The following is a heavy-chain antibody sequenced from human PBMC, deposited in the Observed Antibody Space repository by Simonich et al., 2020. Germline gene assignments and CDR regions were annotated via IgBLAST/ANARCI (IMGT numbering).Heavy chain of an antibody. CDR1: GFTFSSYA. V-gene: IGHV3-30*07. CDR2: NYMEGSNK. D-gene: IGHD1-26*01. CDR3: AREGAGNDAFDI. Sequence: QVQLVESGGGVVQPGRSLRLSCAASGFTFSSYAMHWVRQAQGKGVGGVAVNYMEGSNKNYADALKGRFTISRENSKNTLYLQMNSLRAEDTAVYYCAREGAGNDAFDIWGQGTMVTVSS. J-gene: IGHJ3*02.